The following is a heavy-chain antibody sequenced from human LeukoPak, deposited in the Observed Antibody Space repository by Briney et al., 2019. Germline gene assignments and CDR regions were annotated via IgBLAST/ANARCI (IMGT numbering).Heavy chain of an antibody. CDR2: IYSGGNT. Sequence: GGSLGLSCAGSGFSVSNNFMTWVRQAPGKGLEWVSIIYSGGNTYYTDSVKGRFTISRDNSKNTLYLQMNSLRVEDTAVYYCAKVRDDSGNFYPIFDYWGQGTLVTVSS. J-gene: IGHJ4*02. D-gene: IGHD3-22*01. CDR1: GFSVSNNF. V-gene: IGHV3-66*01. CDR3: AKVRDDSGNFYPIFDY.